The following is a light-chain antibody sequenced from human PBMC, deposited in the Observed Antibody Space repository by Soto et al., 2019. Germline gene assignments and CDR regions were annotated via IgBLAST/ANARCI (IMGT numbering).Light chain of an antibody. V-gene: IGKV3-11*01. J-gene: IGKJ2*01. CDR1: QSVSSY. CDR2: DAS. Sequence: EIVLTQSPATLSLSPGERATLSCRASQSVSSYVAWYQQKPGQAPRLLIYDASNRATGIPARFSGSGSGTDFTLTISSLEPEDFAVYYCQQRSNWPRYTFGQGTKLEIK. CDR3: QQRSNWPRYT.